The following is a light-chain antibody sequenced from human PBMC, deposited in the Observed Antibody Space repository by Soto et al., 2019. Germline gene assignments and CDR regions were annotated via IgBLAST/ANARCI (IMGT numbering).Light chain of an antibody. CDR3: QVWDNTNDHYWV. CDR2: DDS. J-gene: IGLJ3*02. CDR1: NIGSKS. V-gene: IGLV3-21*02. Sequence: SYELTQPPSVSVAPGQTARIPCGGNNIGSKSVHWYQQKPGQAPVLVVYDDSDRPSGIPERFSGSNSGNTATLTISRVEAGDEEDYYCQVWDNTNDHYWVFGGGTKLTVL.